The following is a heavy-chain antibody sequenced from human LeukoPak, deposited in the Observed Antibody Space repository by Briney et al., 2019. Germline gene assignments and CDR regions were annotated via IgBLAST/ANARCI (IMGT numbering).Heavy chain of an antibody. V-gene: IGHV4-59*08. CDR1: DASISGYY. J-gene: IGHJ4*02. D-gene: IGHD6-6*01. CDR3: ARHRAYSSSSPFDY. CDR2: IHFSGST. Sequence: SETLSLTCTVSDASISGYYWSWIRQPPGKGLEWIGSIHFSGSTNYNPSLKSRVTMFVDMSKNQFSLRLSSVTAADTAVYYCARHRAYSSSSPFDYWGQGTLVTVSS.